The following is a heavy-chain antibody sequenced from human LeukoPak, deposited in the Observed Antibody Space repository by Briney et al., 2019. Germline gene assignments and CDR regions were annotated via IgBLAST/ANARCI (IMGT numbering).Heavy chain of an antibody. CDR2: IYSGGST. Sequence: PGGSLRLSCAASGFTVSSNYMSWVRQAPGKGLEWVSVIYSGGSTYYADSVKGRFTMSRDNAKNTLYLQMNSLRVEDTAVYYCVRDGQELAFDKWGQGTLVTVSS. CDR1: GFTVSSNY. D-gene: IGHD1-1*01. J-gene: IGHJ4*02. CDR3: VRDGQELAFDK. V-gene: IGHV3-53*01.